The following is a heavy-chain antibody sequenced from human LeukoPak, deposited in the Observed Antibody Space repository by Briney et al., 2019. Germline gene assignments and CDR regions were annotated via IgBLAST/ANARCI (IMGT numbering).Heavy chain of an antibody. V-gene: IGHV3-23*01. J-gene: IGHJ3*02. CDR3: AKVWFGELFGAFNI. CDR2: ISGSGGNT. Sequence: GGSLRLSCAASGFTFSSYAMNWVRQAPGKGLEWVLVISGSGGNTYYADSVKGRSTISRDNSKNTLYLQMNSLRAEDTAVYYCAKVWFGELFGAFNIWGQGTMVTVSS. CDR1: GFTFSSYA. D-gene: IGHD3-10*01.